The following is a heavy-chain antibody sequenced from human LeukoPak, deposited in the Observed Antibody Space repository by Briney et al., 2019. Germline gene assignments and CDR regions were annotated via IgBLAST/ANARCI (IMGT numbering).Heavy chain of an antibody. Sequence: GGSLRLSCAASGFTFSSYTMSCVRQAPGKGLQWVSAVSGSGGTTYYTNSVKGRFTISRDNSKNTVYLQMDSLRVEDTAVYYCVKEARYCSGGSCYAVLDYWAREPWSPSPQ. CDR3: VKEARYCSGGSCYAVLDY. J-gene: IGHJ4*02. CDR2: VSGSGGTT. V-gene: IGHV3-23*01. CDR1: GFTFSSYT. D-gene: IGHD2-15*01.